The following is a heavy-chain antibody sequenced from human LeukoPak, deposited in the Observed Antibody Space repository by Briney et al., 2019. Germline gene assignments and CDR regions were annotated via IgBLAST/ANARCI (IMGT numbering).Heavy chain of an antibody. CDR1: GYTFTSYA. CDR3: AREGYYDSSGYYPDY. Sequence: ASVKVSCKASGYTFTSYAISWVRQAPGQGLEWMGGIIPIFGTANYAQKFQGRVTITSDESTSTAYMELSSLRSEDTAVYYCAREGYYDSSGYYPDYWGQGTLVTVSS. D-gene: IGHD3-22*01. J-gene: IGHJ4*02. V-gene: IGHV1-69*13. CDR2: IIPIFGTA.